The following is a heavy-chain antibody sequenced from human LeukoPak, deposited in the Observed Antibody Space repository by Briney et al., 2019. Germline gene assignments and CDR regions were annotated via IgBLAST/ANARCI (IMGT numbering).Heavy chain of an antibody. CDR2: ISSSSSYI. D-gene: IGHD4-17*01. V-gene: IGHV3-21*01. Sequence: NSGGSLRLSCAASGFTFSSYSMNWVRQAPGKGLEWVSSISSSSSYIYYADSVKGRFTISRDNAKNSLYLQMNSLRAEDTAVYYCAREGGDYVLFDYWSQGTLVTVSS. J-gene: IGHJ4*02. CDR3: AREGGDYVLFDY. CDR1: GFTFSSYS.